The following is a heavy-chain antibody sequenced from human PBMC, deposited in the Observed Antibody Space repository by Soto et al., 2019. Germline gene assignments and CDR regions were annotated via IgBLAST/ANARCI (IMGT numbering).Heavy chain of an antibody. CDR2: IIPIFGTT. D-gene: IGHD3-10*01. CDR3: AKDGVSEGVCSSCFDL. CDR1: GGNFSNYA. Sequence: QVQLVQSGAEVKKPGSSVKVSCKASGGNFSNYAITWVRQATGQGLEWLGRIIPIFGTTDYAQKFQGRVTISADESTNTAYMELRSLRPDATAVYYCAKDGVSEGVCSSCFDLWGQVTLVTVSS. J-gene: IGHJ5*02. V-gene: IGHV1-69*15.